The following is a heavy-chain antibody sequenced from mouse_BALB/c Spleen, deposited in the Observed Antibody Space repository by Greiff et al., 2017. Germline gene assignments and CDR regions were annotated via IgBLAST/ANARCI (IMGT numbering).Heavy chain of an antibody. CDR3: ARRSDGYYRFDY. V-gene: IGHV5-9-4*01. CDR2: ISSGGSYT. D-gene: IGHD2-3*01. J-gene: IGHJ2*01. CDR1: GFTFSSYA. Sequence: DVKLVESGGGLVKPGGSLNLSCAASGFTFSSYAMSWVRQSPEKRLEWVAEISSGGSYTYYPDTVTGRFTISRDNAKNTLYLEMSSLRSEDTAMYYCARRSDGYYRFDYWGQGTTLTVSS.